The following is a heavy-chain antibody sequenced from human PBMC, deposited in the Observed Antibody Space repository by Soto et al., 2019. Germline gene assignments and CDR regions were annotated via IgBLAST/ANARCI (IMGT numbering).Heavy chain of an antibody. CDR3: ARYYGGNSGGSDAFDI. Sequence: EVQLLESGGGLVQPGGSLRLSCAASGFTFSSYVMSWVRQAPGKGLEWVSAISGSGGSTYYADSVKGRFTISRDNSKNTLYLQMNSLRAEDTAVYYCARYYGGNSGGSDAFDIWGQGTMVTVSS. CDR1: GFTFSSYV. CDR2: ISGSGGST. V-gene: IGHV3-23*01. J-gene: IGHJ3*02. D-gene: IGHD4-17*01.